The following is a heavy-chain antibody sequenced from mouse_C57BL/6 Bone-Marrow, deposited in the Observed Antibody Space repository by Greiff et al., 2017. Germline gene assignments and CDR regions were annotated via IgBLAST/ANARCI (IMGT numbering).Heavy chain of an antibody. CDR1: GFTFSDYG. CDR2: ISSGSSTI. V-gene: IGHV5-17*01. D-gene: IGHD2-4*01. J-gene: IGHJ3*01. CDR3: AREDYEYLLAY. Sequence: EVKLVESGGGLVKPGGSLKLSCAASGFTFSDYGMHWVRQAPEKGLEWVAYISSGSSTIYYADTVKGRFTISRDNAKNTLFLQMTSLRSEDTAMYYCAREDYEYLLAYWGQGTLVTVSA.